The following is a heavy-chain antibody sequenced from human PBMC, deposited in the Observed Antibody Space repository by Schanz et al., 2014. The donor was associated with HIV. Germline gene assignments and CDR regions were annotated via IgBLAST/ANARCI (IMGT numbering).Heavy chain of an antibody. D-gene: IGHD3-10*01. CDR3: ARLRRGPWNFDL. V-gene: IGHV3-7*01. J-gene: IGHJ2*01. Sequence: DVQLVESGGGLVQPGGSLRLSCVASEFTFRSLWMSWVRQAPGKGLEWVANVREDESEKSYVDSVKGRFIISRDNARNSLSLQMNSLRGEDTAVYYCARLRRGPWNFDLWGRGTLVTVSS. CDR2: VREDESEK. CDR1: EFTFRSLW.